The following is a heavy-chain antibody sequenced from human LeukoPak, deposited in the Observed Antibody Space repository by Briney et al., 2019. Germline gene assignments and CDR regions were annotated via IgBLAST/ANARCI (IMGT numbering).Heavy chain of an antibody. V-gene: IGHV3-30*02. D-gene: IGHD3-10*01. CDR3: AKDVGYGSGRVALDY. CDR1: GFTFSSYG. Sequence: GGSLRLSCAASGFTFSSYGMHWVRQAPGKGLEWVAFIRYDGSNKYYADSVKGRFTISRDNSKNTLYLQMNSLRAEDTAVYYCAKDVGYGSGRVALDYWGQGTLVTVSA. CDR2: IRYDGSNK. J-gene: IGHJ4*02.